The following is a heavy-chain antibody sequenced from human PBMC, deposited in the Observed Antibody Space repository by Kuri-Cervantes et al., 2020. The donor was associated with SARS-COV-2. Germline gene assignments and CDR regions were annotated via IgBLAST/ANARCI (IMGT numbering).Heavy chain of an antibody. CDR3: ARSYDHYDYVWGSYLYTGRVGYFDY. Sequence: GESLKISCAASGFTFSSYAMSWVRQAPGKGLEWVSAISGSGDNTYYADSMKGRLIISRDNSKNTLYLQMNSLRAEDTAAYYCARSYDHYDYVWGSYLYTGRVGYFDYWGQGTLVTVSS. CDR2: ISGSGDNT. D-gene: IGHD3-16*02. V-gene: IGHV3-23*01. J-gene: IGHJ4*02. CDR1: GFTFSSYA.